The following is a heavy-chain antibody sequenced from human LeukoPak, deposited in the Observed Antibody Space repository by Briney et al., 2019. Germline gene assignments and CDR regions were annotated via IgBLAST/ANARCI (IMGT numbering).Heavy chain of an antibody. D-gene: IGHD3-22*01. J-gene: IGHJ5*02. CDR2: IYTSGST. CDR1: GGSISSYY. Sequence: PSETLSLTCTVSGGSISSYYWSWIRQPAGKGLEWIGRIYTSGSTNYNPSLKSRVTISVATSKNQFSLKLSSVTAADTAVYYCAASITMILGVEWFDPWGQGTLVTVSS. CDR3: AASITMILGVEWFDP. V-gene: IGHV4-4*07.